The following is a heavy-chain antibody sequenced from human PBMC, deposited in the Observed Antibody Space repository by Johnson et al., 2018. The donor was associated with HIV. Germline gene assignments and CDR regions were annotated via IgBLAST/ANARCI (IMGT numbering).Heavy chain of an antibody. CDR2: ISYAAKNK. CDR3: ARGAAFDI. Sequence: QVQLVESGGGVVQPGRSLRLSCVASGFTFSDYAVHCVRPAPGKGLEWVAVISYAAKNKYYADSVKGRFTISRDNSKNTLFLQMNSLKVEDTAVYYCARGAAFDIWGQGTMVIVSS. CDR1: GFTFSDYA. J-gene: IGHJ3*02. V-gene: IGHV3-30*04.